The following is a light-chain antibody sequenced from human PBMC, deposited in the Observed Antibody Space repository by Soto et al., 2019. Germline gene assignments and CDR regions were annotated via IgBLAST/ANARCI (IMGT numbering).Light chain of an antibody. CDR1: QSVGSTY. V-gene: IGKV3-20*01. J-gene: IGKJ5*01. Sequence: EIVLTQSPGTLSLSPGERATLSCRASQSVGSTYLAWYQHKPGQAPRLLIYGASSRATGIPDRFSGSRSGTDFTLTISRLEPEDFAVYYCQQYGSSPRITFGQGTRLEIK. CDR3: QQYGSSPRIT. CDR2: GAS.